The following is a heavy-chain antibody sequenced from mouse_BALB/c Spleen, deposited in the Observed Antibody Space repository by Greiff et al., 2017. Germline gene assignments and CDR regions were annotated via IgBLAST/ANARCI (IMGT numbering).Heavy chain of an antibody. CDR1: GYAFTNYL. J-gene: IGHJ4*01. CDR3: ARSQATVVAVDY. CDR2: INPGSGGT. V-gene: IGHV1-54*01. Sequence: VQRVESGAELVRPGTSVKVSCKASGYAFTNYLIEWVKQRPGQGLEWIGVINPGSGGTNYNEKFKGKATLTADKSSSTAYMQLSSLTSDDSAVYFCARSQATVVAVDYWGQGTSVTVSS. D-gene: IGHD1-1*01.